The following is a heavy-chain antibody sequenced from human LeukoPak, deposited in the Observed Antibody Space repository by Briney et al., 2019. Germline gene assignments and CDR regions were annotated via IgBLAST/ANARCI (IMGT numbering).Heavy chain of an antibody. V-gene: IGHV4-59*01. D-gene: IGHD3-10*01. Sequence: SETLSLTCTVSGCSISSYYWSWIRQPPGKGLEWVGYIYYSGSTNYNPSLKSRVTISVDTSMNHFSLNLSSVTAADTAVYYCAGIDYGSGSYFDYWGQGTLVTVSS. CDR1: GCSISSYY. CDR2: IYYSGST. J-gene: IGHJ4*02. CDR3: AGIDYGSGSYFDY.